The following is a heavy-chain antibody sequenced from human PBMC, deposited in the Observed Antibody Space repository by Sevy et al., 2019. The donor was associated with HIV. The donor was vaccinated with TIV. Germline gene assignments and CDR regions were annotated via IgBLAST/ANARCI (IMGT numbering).Heavy chain of an antibody. CDR2: IYYSGST. Sequence: SETLSLTCTVSGGSISSYYWSWIRQPPGKGLEWIGYIYYSGSTNYNPSLKSRVTISVDTSKNQFSLKLSSVTAADTAVYYCARDQHDYGGNLRTGWFDPWGQGTLVTVSS. CDR3: ARDQHDYGGNLRTGWFDP. J-gene: IGHJ5*02. V-gene: IGHV4-59*12. D-gene: IGHD4-17*01. CDR1: GGSISSYY.